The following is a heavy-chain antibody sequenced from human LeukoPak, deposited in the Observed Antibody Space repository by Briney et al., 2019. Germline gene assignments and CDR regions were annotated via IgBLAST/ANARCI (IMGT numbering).Heavy chain of an antibody. V-gene: IGHV3-20*04. CDR1: RFTFDDYG. CDR2: VNWNGGST. D-gene: IGHD3-9*01. CDR3: ARGSRYFDWLPPDY. Sequence: AGGSLRLSCAASRFTFDDYGMSWVRQAPGKGLEWVSGVNWNGGSTGYADSVKGRFTISRDNAKNSLYLQMNSLRAEDTALYYCARGSRYFDWLPPDYWGQGTLVTDSS. J-gene: IGHJ4*02.